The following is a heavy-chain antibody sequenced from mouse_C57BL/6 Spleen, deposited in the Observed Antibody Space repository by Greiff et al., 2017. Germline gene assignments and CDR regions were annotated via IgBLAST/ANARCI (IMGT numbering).Heavy chain of an antibody. D-gene: IGHD2-3*01. CDR2: INPSNGGT. V-gene: IGHV1-53*01. CDR3: ARRDGYHWYFDV. J-gene: IGHJ1*03. Sequence: QVQLQQSGTELVKPGASVKLSCKASGYTFTSYWMHWVKQRPGQGLEWIGNINPSNGGTNYNEKFKSKATLTVDKSSSTAYMQISSLTSEDSAVDYCARRDGYHWYFDVWGTGTTVTVSS. CDR1: GYTFTSYW.